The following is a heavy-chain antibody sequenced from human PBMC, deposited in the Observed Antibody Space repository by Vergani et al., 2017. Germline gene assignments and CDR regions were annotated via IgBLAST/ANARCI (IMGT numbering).Heavy chain of an antibody. D-gene: IGHD1-26*01. CDR3: TTVWFRGELPYYFDY. CDR2: ISGSGGST. V-gene: IGHV3-23*04. Sequence: EVQLVESGGGLVQPGGSLRLSCAASGFTFSSYAMSWVRQAPGKGLEWVSAISGSGGSTYYADSVKGRFTISRDNSKNTLYLQMNSLKTEDTAVYYCTTVWFRGELPYYFDYWGQGTLVTVSS. J-gene: IGHJ4*02. CDR1: GFTFSSYA.